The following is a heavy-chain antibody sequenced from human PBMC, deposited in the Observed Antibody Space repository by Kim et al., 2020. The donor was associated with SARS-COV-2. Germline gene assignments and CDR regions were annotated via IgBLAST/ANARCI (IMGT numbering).Heavy chain of an antibody. CDR1: GFTFSSYG. CDR3: ARDGGPYSSSWSLLFYY. Sequence: GGSLRLSCAASGFTFSSYGMHWVRQAPGKGLEWVAVISYDGSNKYYADSVKGRFTISRDNSKNTLYLQMNSLRAEDTAVYYCARDGGPYSSSWSLLFYY. CDR2: ISYDGSNK. V-gene: IGHV3-33*05. J-gene: IGHJ6*01. D-gene: IGHD6-13*01.